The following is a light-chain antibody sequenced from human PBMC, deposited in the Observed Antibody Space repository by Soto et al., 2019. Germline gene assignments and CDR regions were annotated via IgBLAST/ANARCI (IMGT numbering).Light chain of an antibody. CDR2: ASS. CDR3: QQANSFPLT. Sequence: DIQMTQSPSSVSASVGDTVTITCRASQYISTWLGWYQQKPGKAPNLLIYASSCLQSGVPTRFSGRGSGTDFTLTISSLQPEDFATYYCQQANSFPLTFGGGTKVEIK. V-gene: IGKV1-12*01. J-gene: IGKJ4*01. CDR1: QYISTW.